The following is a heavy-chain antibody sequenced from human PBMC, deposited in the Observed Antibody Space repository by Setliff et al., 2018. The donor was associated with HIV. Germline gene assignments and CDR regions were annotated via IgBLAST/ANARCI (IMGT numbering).Heavy chain of an antibody. V-gene: IGHV3-30*03. CDR3: TRGGFGGIIAQCF. CDR1: GFTFSSYA. D-gene: IGHD3-16*02. Sequence: SLRLSCIGSGFTFSSYAMHWVRQAPGKGMEWVTTISYDGTNSYSADSVKGRFTISRDNSKNTLFLQMNGLTTDDTAVYYCTRGGFGGIIAQCFWGQGTLVTVSS. CDR2: ISYDGTNS. J-gene: IGHJ4*02.